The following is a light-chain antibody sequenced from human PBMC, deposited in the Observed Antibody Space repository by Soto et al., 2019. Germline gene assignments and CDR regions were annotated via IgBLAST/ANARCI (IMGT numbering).Light chain of an antibody. CDR3: CSFAGRYSYV. V-gene: IGLV2-11*01. J-gene: IGLJ1*01. Sequence: QSVLTQPRSVSGSPGQSVTISCTGTSNDVGGYNYVSWYQHHPGEAPKLMIYDVNKRPSGVPDRLSGSKSGNTASLTISGLQAEDEADYYCCSFAGRYSYVFGSGTKVTVL. CDR1: SNDVGGYNY. CDR2: DVN.